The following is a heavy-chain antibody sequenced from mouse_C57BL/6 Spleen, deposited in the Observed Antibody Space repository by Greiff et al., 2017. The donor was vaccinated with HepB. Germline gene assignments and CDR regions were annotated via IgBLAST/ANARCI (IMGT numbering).Heavy chain of an antibody. CDR3: ARLPTVVATPVDY. Sequence: VQLQQPGTELVKPGASVKLSCKASGYTFTSYWMHWVKQRPGQGLEWIGNINPSNGGTNYNEKFKSKATLTVDKSSSTAYMQLSSLTSEDSAVYYCARLPTVVATPVDYWGQGTTLTVSS. CDR2: INPSNGGT. D-gene: IGHD1-1*01. J-gene: IGHJ2*01. CDR1: GYTFTSYW. V-gene: IGHV1-53*01.